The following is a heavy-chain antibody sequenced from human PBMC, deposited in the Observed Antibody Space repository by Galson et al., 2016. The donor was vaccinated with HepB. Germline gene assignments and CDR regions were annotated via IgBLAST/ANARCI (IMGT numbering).Heavy chain of an antibody. CDR3: AKWDSGTRRYFLDS. Sequence: SLRLSCAASGFTLSNYEMNWVRQAPGKGLEWLALIGYDGTNPYYADSVKGRFTISRDNTKNTLYLQMDSLTRDDTAVYYCAKWDSGTRRYFLDSWGQGTLVTVSS. CDR1: GFTLSNYE. D-gene: IGHD1-26*01. J-gene: IGHJ4*02. CDR2: IGYDGTNP. V-gene: IGHV3-30-3*01.